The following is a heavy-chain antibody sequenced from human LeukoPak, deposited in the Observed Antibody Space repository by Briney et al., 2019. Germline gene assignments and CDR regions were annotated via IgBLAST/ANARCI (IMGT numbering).Heavy chain of an antibody. J-gene: IGHJ4*02. V-gene: IGHV3-21*04. Sequence: GGSLRLSCAASGFTFSSYSMNWVRQAPGKGLEWVSSISSCSSYIYYADSVKGRFTISRDNAKNTLNLQMNSLRAEDTAVYYCAKGSLTAYYTFDYWGQGTLVTVSS. D-gene: IGHD3-9*01. CDR3: AKGSLTAYYTFDY. CDR2: ISSCSSYI. CDR1: GFTFSSYS.